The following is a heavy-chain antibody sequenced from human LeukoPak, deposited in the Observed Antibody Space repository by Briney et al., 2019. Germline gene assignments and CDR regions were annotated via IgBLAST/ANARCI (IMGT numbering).Heavy chain of an antibody. V-gene: IGHV5-10-1*01. J-gene: IGHJ4*02. CDR1: GYSFTSYW. CDR2: IDPSDSYT. CDR3: ARHPYYDYVWGSLGD. Sequence: GESLKISCMGSGYSFTSYWISWVRQMPGKGLEWMGRIDPSDSYTNYSPSFQGHVTISADKSISTAYLQWSSLKASDTAMYYCARHPYYDYVWGSLGDWGQGTLVTVSS. D-gene: IGHD3-16*01.